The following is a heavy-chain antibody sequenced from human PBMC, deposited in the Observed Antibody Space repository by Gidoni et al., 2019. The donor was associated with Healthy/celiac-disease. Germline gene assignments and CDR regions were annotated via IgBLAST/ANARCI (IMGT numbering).Heavy chain of an antibody. J-gene: IGHJ4*02. CDR2: IIPIFGTA. CDR3: ARDLGYYDSSGYYYVGPFDY. D-gene: IGHD3-22*01. V-gene: IGHV1-69*06. Sequence: QVQLVQSGAEVKKPGSSVKVSCQASGGTFSSYAISWVRQAPGQGLEWMGGIIPIFGTANYAQKFQGRVTITADKSTSTAYMELSSLRSEDTAVYYCARDLGYYDSSGYYYVGPFDYWGQGTLVTVSS. CDR1: GGTFSSYA.